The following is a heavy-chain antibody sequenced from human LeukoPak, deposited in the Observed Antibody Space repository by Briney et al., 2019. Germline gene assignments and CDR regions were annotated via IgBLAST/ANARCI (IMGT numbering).Heavy chain of an antibody. CDR1: GGTFSSYA. J-gene: IGHJ4*02. Sequence: ASVKVSCKASGGTFSSYAISWVRQAPGQGLEWMGGIIPIFGTANYAQKFQGRVTITADESTSTAYMELSSLRSEDTAVYYCARGDTGYSSSWSYENWGQGTLVTVSS. CDR2: IIPIFGTA. V-gene: IGHV1-69*01. D-gene: IGHD6-13*01. CDR3: ARGDTGYSSSWSYEN.